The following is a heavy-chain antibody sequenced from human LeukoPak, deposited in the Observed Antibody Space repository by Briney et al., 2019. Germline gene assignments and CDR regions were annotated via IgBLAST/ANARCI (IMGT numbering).Heavy chain of an antibody. CDR2: MYYSGST. CDR3: ARDAPIDYGGNSNWFDP. J-gene: IGHJ5*02. CDR1: GGSISSSSYY. D-gene: IGHD4-23*01. Sequence: SETLSLTCTVSGGSISSSSYYWGWLRQPPGKGLEWIGTMYYSGSTYYNPSLYRRVTISVDTSKNQFSLKLSSVTAADTAVYYCARDAPIDYGGNSNWFDPWGQGTLVTVSS. V-gene: IGHV4-39*07.